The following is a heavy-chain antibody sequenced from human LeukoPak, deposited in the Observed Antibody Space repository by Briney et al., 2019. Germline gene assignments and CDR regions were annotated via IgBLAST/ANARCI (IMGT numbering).Heavy chain of an antibody. CDR2: INRSGST. CDR3: ARGAGTAGRYYPSYYYYMDV. CDR1: GGSFSGYY. Sequence: SETLSLTCAGYGGSFSGYYWGWIRQPPGKGLEGIGEINRSGSTNYNPSPKSRVTISVDASKNQFSLQLSSVTAADTAVYYCARGAGTAGRYYPSYYYYMDVWGKGTTVTVSS. J-gene: IGHJ6*03. V-gene: IGHV4-34*01. D-gene: IGHD1-26*01.